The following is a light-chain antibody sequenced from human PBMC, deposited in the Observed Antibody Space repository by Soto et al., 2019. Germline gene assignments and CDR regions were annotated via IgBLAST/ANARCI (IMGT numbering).Light chain of an antibody. J-gene: IGKJ1*01. Sequence: EIVLNQSPCTLSLSPGERATLSCRASQSVSSYLAWYQQKFGQAPRLLIYGASSRATGIPDRFSGSGSGTDFTLTISGLQSEDFAVYFCQQYNNWPPWTFGQGTKVDIK. V-gene: IGKV3D-15*01. CDR1: QSVSSY. CDR3: QQYNNWPPWT. CDR2: GAS.